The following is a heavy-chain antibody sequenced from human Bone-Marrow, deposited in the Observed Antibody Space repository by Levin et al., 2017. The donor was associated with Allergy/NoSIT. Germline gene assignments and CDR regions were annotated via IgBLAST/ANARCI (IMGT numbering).Heavy chain of an antibody. J-gene: IGHJ3*02. V-gene: IGHV3-30*18. CDR2: ISNDGTKT. CDR1: GFSFNGYG. Sequence: PGGSLRLSCAASGFSFNGYGMHWVRQAPGKGLEWAAAISNDGTKTYYADSVKGRITISRDNSKNTLYLQMDILGAEDTAVFYCVKGRGSVVAGTGAFDIWGHGTVVTVSS. D-gene: IGHD6-19*01. CDR3: VKGRGSVVAGTGAFDI.